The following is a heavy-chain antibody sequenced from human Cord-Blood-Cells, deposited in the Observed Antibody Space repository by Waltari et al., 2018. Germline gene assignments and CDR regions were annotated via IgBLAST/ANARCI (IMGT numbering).Heavy chain of an antibody. V-gene: IGHV4-4*07. CDR2: IYTSGST. J-gene: IGHJ4*02. CDR3: ARGAHSSSPPDDYFDY. Sequence: QVPLQESGPGLVKPSETLSLTCIVSGGSISRYYWSWIQQPAGKGLEWIGRIYTSGSTNYNPSLKGRVTMSVDTSKNQFSLKLSSVTAADTAVYYCARGAHSSSPPDDYFDYWGQGTLVTVSS. CDR1: GGSISRYY. D-gene: IGHD6-6*01.